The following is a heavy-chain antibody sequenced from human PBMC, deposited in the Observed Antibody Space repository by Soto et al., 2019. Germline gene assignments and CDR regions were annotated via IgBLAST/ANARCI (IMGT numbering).Heavy chain of an antibody. D-gene: IGHD6-13*01. J-gene: IGHJ4*02. CDR2: TYYRSKWYN. CDR3: ERKYSSSWYGRLGKVDY. V-gene: IGHV6-1*01. Sequence: QPLSLTCAVSGDSVSINSAAWNWIRQSPSRGLEWLGRTYYRSKWYNDYAVSVKSRITINPDTSKNQFSLQLNSVTPEDTAVYYCERKYSSSWYGRLGKVDYWGQGTLVTVSS. CDR1: GDSVSINSAA.